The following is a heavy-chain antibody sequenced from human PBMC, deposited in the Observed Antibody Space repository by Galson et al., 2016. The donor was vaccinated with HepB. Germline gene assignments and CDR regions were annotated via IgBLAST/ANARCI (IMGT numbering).Heavy chain of an antibody. CDR3: VREEIYYHYMDV. V-gene: IGHV4-61*02. J-gene: IGHJ6*03. CDR1: GGSVNSGSYY. CDR2: IYASGST. D-gene: IGHD3-3*01. Sequence: TLSLTCTVSGGSVNSGSYYWSWIRQPAGKGLEWIGRIYASGSTIYNPSLKTRVTLSVDTSKNQVSLKLNSVTAADTAVYYGVREEIYYHYMDVWGKGTTVTVSS.